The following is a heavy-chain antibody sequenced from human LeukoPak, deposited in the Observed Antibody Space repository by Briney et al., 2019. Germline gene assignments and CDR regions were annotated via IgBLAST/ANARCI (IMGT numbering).Heavy chain of an antibody. V-gene: IGHV4-59*08. CDR1: GGSFSGYY. CDR3: ARVYSSSSLYTDY. Sequence: SETLSLTCAVYGGSFSGYYWSWIRQPPGKGLEWIGYIYYSGSTNYNPSLKSRVTISVDTSKNQFSLKLSSVTAADTAVYYCARVYSSSSLYTDYWGQGTLVTVSS. J-gene: IGHJ4*02. CDR2: IYYSGST. D-gene: IGHD6-6*01.